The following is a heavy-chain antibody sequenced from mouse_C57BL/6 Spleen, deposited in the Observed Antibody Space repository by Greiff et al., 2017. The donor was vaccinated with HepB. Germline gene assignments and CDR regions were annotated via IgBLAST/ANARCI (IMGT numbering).Heavy chain of an antibody. CDR3: ARWVPDSSGHTYYFDY. J-gene: IGHJ2*01. CDR2: IDPSDSYT. CDR1: GYTFTSYW. D-gene: IGHD3-2*02. Sequence: QVQLQQPGAELVKPGASVKLSCKASGYTFTSYWMQWVKQRPGQGLEWIGEIDPSDSYTNYNQKFKGKATLTVDTSSNTAYMQLSSLTSEVSAVYYCARWVPDSSGHTYYFDYWGQGTTLTVSS. V-gene: IGHV1-50*01.